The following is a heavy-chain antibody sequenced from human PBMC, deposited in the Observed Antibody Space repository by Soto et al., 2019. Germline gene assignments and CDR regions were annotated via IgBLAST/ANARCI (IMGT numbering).Heavy chain of an antibody. J-gene: IGHJ6*02. CDR3: ARGLSGYDFNYYYGMDV. D-gene: IGHD5-12*01. CDR1: GLTFSSYA. CDR2: IRYDGGSK. Sequence: PGGSLRLSCAASGLTFSSYAMSWVRQPPGKGLEWVAAIRYDGGSKYYADSVKGRFTISRDNSKNTLYLQMNSLRAEDTAVYYCARGLSGYDFNYYYGMDVWGQGTTVTVSS. V-gene: IGHV3-33*08.